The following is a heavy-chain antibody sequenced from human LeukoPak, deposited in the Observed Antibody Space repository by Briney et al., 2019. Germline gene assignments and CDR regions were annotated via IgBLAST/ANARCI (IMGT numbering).Heavy chain of an antibody. V-gene: IGHV1-18*01. CDR1: GYTFTSYG. J-gene: IGHJ6*02. CDR3: AREGIAVAGSRSYGMDV. CDR2: ISAYNGNT. D-gene: IGHD6-19*01. Sequence: GASVRVSCKASGYTFTSYGISWVRQPPGQGLEWMGWISAYNGNTNYAQKLQGRVTMTTDTSTSTAYMELRSLRSDDTAVYYCAREGIAVAGSRSYGMDVWGQGTTVTVSS.